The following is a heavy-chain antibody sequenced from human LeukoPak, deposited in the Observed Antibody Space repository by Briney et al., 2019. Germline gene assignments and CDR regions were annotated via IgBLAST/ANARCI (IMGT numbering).Heavy chain of an antibody. J-gene: IGHJ4*02. CDR2: IYTSGST. V-gene: IGHV4-4*07. CDR3: ARYKGASTTYDFWSGYIAHFDY. CDR1: GGSISSYY. D-gene: IGHD3-3*01. Sequence: SETLSLTCTVSGGSISSYYWSWIQQPAGKGLEWIGRIYTSGSTNYNPSLKSRVTMSVDTSKNQFSLKLSSVTAADTAVYYCARYKGASTTYDFWSGYIAHFDYWGQGTLVTVSS.